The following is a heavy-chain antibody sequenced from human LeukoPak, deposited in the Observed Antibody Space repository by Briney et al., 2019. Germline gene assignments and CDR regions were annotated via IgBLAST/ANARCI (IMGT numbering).Heavy chain of an antibody. V-gene: IGHV4-39*01. CDR3: AITYYDFWSGYYSPL. CDR1: GGSISSSSCY. D-gene: IGHD3-3*01. CDR2: IYYSGST. Sequence: SETLSLTCTVSGGSISSSSCYWGWIRQPPGKGLEWIGSIYYSGSTYYNPSLKSRVTISVDTSKNQFSLKLSSVTAADTAVYYCAITYYDFWSGYYSPLWGQGTLVTVSS. J-gene: IGHJ4*02.